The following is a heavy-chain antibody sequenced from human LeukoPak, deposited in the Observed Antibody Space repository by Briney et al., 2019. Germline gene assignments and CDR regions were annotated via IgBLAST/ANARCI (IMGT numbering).Heavy chain of an antibody. CDR3: AKVGGGGWFFDY. V-gene: IGHV3-23*01. CDR2: IIGSGDST. D-gene: IGHD6-19*01. Sequence: PGGSLRLSCAASGFTFSTYAMSWVRQAPGKGLEWVSGIIGSGDSTYYADSVKGRFTISRDNSKNTLHLQMNSLRAEDTAVYYCAKVGGGGWFFDYWGQGTLVTVSS. J-gene: IGHJ4*02. CDR1: GFTFSTYA.